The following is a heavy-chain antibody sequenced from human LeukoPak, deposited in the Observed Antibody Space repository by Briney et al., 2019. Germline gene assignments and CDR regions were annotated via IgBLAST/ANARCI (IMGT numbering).Heavy chain of an antibody. CDR1: GFTFSSYS. Sequence: GGSLRLSCAASGFTFSSYSLNWVRQAPGKGLEWVSYISSSSSTIYYADSVKGRFTISRDNAKNSLYLQMNSLRDEDTAVYYCARDTLHVTTIDFDYWGQGTLVTVSS. V-gene: IGHV3-48*02. CDR2: ISSSSSTI. CDR3: ARDTLHVTTIDFDY. D-gene: IGHD5-12*01. J-gene: IGHJ4*02.